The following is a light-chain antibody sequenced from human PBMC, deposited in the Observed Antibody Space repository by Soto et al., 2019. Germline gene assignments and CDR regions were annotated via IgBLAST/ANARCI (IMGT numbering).Light chain of an antibody. V-gene: IGKV3-20*01. J-gene: IGKJ1*01. CDR3: QQYTNAPRT. Sequence: EIVLTQSQGSLSLSPGETATLSCRASQSINNYFLAWHQQRPGQAPRLLIFRASQRASGIPDRFRGSGSGTDFTLTSTGLDPEDFAVYYCQQYTNAPRTLGQGNKVEIK. CDR1: QSINNYF. CDR2: RAS.